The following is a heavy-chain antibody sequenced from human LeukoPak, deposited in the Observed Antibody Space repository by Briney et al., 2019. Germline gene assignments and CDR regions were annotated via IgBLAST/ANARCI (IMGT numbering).Heavy chain of an antibody. D-gene: IGHD3-3*01. CDR2: ISSSGSYI. CDR1: EFTFSSYN. J-gene: IGHJ4*02. V-gene: IGHV3-21*01. Sequence: GGSLRLSCVASEFTFSSYNMNWLRQAPGKGLEWVSSISSSGSYIFYADAVKGRFTISRDNAKNSLYLQMNSLRAEDTAVYYCAREIFWSGYYSNFHFDYWGRGTQVTVSS. CDR3: AREIFWSGYYSNFHFDY.